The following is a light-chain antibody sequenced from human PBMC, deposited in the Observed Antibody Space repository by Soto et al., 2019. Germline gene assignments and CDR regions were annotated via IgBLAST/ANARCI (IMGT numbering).Light chain of an antibody. CDR2: DAS. J-gene: IGKJ3*01. CDR1: QCVSSY. V-gene: IGKV3-11*01. Sequence: EIVLTQSPATLSLSPGERATLSCRASQCVSSYLAWYQQKPGQAPRLLIYDASNRATGIPARFSGSGSGTDFTLTISSLEPEDFAVYYCQQRSNWSITFGPGTKVDIK. CDR3: QQRSNWSIT.